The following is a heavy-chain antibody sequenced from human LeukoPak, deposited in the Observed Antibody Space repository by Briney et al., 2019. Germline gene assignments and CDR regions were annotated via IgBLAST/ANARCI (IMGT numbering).Heavy chain of an antibody. D-gene: IGHD2-2*02. CDR1: GYTLTELS. CDR3: ARILSVVPAAIDWFDP. V-gene: IGHV1-24*01. Sequence: ASVKASCKVSGYTLTELSMHWVRQAPGKGLEWMGGFDPEDGETIYAQKFQGRVTMTEDTSTDTAYMELSSLRSDDTAVYYCARILSVVPAAIDWFDPWGQGTLVTVSS. CDR2: FDPEDGET. J-gene: IGHJ5*02.